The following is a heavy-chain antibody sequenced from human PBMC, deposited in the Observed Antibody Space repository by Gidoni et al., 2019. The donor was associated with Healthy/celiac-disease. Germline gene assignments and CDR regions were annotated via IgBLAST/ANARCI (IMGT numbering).Heavy chain of an antibody. D-gene: IGHD1-26*01. V-gene: IGHV4-34*01. CDR1: GGSFSGYY. J-gene: IGHJ5*02. CDR3: ARYSGSYIWFDP. Sequence: QVQLQQWGAGLLKPSETLSLTCAVYGGSFSGYYWSCIRQPPGKGLEWIGEINHSGSTNYNPSLKSRVTISVDTSKNQFSLKLSSVTAADTAVYYCARYSGSYIWFDPWGQGTLVTVSS. CDR2: INHSGST.